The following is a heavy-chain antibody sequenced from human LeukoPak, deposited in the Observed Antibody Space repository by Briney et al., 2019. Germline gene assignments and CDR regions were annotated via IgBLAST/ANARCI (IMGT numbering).Heavy chain of an antibody. D-gene: IGHD1-26*01. V-gene: IGHV3-23*01. CDR2: ISGSGGST. CDR1: GIPFGDYA. J-gene: IGHJ4*02. CDR3: AKDSSSGTYFDY. Sequence: GGSLRLSCTGSGIPFGDYAMSWFRQAPGKGLEWVSAISGSGGSTYYADSVKGRFTISRDNSKNTLYLQLKSLRAEDTAVYYCAKDSSSGTYFDYWGQGTLVTVSS.